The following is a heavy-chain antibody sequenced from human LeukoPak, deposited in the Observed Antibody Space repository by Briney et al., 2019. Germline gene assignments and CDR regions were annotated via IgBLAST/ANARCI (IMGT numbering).Heavy chain of an antibody. Sequence: PGGSLRLSCAASGFTFSSYGMHWVRQAPGKGLEWVAFIRYDGSNKYYADSVKGRFTISRDNSKNTLYLQMNSLRAEDTAVYYCAKVMGYLPYYFDYWGQGTLVTVSS. V-gene: IGHV3-30*02. CDR1: GFTFSSYG. D-gene: IGHD1-26*01. J-gene: IGHJ4*02. CDR2: IRYDGSNK. CDR3: AKVMGYLPYYFDY.